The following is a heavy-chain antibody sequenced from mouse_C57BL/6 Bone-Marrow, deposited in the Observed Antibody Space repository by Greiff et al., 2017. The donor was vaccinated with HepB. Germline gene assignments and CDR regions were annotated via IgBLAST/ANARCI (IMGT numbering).Heavy chain of an antibody. CDR2: IWSGGST. Sequence: VQLVESGPGLVQPSQSLSITCTVSGFSLTSYGVHWVRQSPGKGLEWLGVIWSGGSTDYNAAFISRLSISKDNSKSQVFFKMNSLQADDTAIYYCARGGTTVVEGFAYWGQGTLVTVSA. D-gene: IGHD1-1*01. CDR3: ARGGTTVVEGFAY. V-gene: IGHV2-2*01. J-gene: IGHJ3*01. CDR1: GFSLTSYG.